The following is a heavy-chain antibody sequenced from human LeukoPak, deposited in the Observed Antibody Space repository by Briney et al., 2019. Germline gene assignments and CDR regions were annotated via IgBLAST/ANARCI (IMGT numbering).Heavy chain of an antibody. Sequence: SETLSLTCTVSGGSISSYYWSWVRQPPGKGLEWVGYIYYSGSTNYNPSLKSRVTISVATSKNQFSLKLSPVTAADTAVYYCARVNYYGSGSYYKDWGQGTLVTVSS. CDR3: ARVNYYGSGSYYKD. D-gene: IGHD3-10*01. CDR1: GGSISSYY. V-gene: IGHV4-59*01. CDR2: IYYSGST. J-gene: IGHJ4*02.